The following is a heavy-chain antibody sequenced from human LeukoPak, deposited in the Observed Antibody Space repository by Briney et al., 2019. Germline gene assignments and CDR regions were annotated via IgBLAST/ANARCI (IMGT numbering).Heavy chain of an antibody. CDR1: GYTLTSYG. J-gene: IGHJ6*02. D-gene: IGHD6-13*01. V-gene: IGHV1-18*01. CDR3: ARTVSSRRSYGMDF. Sequence: ASVKVSSKASGYTLTSYGTSWVREGPGQRLEWMGWINAYKGETNYTQTPQGRVTMPTDTSTRKAYMELRSLRSDDKAVYYCARTVSSRRSYGMDFRGQGTTVTVSS. CDR2: INAYKGET.